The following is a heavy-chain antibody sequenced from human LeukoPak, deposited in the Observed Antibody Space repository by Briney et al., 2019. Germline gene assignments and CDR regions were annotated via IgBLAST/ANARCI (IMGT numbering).Heavy chain of an antibody. Sequence: GGSLRLSCAASGFTFSSYSMNWVRQAPGKGLEWVSSISSSSSYIYYADSVKGRFTISRDNAKNSLYLQMNSLRAEDTAVYYCARGVEVAVPFDYWGRGTLVTVSS. CDR3: ARGVEVAVPFDY. D-gene: IGHD6-19*01. CDR1: GFTFSSYS. CDR2: ISSSSSYI. J-gene: IGHJ4*02. V-gene: IGHV3-21*01.